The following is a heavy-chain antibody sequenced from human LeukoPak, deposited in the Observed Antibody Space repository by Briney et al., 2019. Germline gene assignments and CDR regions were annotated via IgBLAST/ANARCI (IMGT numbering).Heavy chain of an antibody. CDR1: GGSISSRPYY. V-gene: IGHV4-39*01. J-gene: IGHJ4*02. CDR3: ARVGVTSTWHEYGY. Sequence: SETLSLTCTVSGGSISSRPYYWGWVRQPPGKGLEWIGSIYYSGSTYYNPSLKSRVTISVDTSKNQFSLKLSSVTAADTAVYYCARVGVTSTWHEYGYWGQGILVTVSS. D-gene: IGHD6-13*01. CDR2: IYYSGST.